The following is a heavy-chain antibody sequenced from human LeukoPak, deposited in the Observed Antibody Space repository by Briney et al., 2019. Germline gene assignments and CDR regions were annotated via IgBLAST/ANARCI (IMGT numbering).Heavy chain of an antibody. J-gene: IGHJ6*02. V-gene: IGHV1-69*10. CDR2: IIPILTTT. Sequence: SVKVSCKASGGSFSSYAVNWVRQAPGRGLEWMGDIIPILTTTNYAQNFQDRVTLTADKSTSTAYMELRSLTSEDTAVYYCARNKGVYGDYKYYYGMDVWGQGTTVTVSS. CDR1: GGSFSSYA. CDR3: ARNKGVYGDYKYYYGMDV. D-gene: IGHD4-17*01.